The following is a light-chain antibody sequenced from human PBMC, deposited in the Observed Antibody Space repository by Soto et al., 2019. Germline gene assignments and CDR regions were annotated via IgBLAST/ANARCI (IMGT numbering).Light chain of an antibody. Sequence: EVVLTQSPATLSLSPGDGATLSCRASQSVRGHLAWYQQKPGQAPRLLIYDASNRATGIPARFSGSGSETDFTLTISSLEPEDFAVYYCQQRSNWPKTFGQGTKVEI. CDR3: QQRSNWPKT. J-gene: IGKJ1*01. CDR1: QSVRGH. CDR2: DAS. V-gene: IGKV3-11*01.